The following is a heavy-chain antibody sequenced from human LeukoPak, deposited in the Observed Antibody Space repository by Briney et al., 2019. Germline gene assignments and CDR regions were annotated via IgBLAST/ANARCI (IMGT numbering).Heavy chain of an antibody. V-gene: IGHV3-23*01. CDR3: AKDLIPRDGSGSYPDY. J-gene: IGHJ4*02. Sequence: GGSLRLSCAASGFTFGSYGMSWVRQAPGKGLEWVSAISGSGGSTYYADSVKGRFTISRDNSKNTLYLQMNSLRAEDTAVYYCAKDLIPRDGSGSYPDYWGQGTLVTVSS. D-gene: IGHD3-10*01. CDR2: ISGSGGST. CDR1: GFTFGSYG.